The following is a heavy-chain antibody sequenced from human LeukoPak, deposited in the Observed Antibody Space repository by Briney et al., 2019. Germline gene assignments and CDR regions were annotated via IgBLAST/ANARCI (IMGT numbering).Heavy chain of an antibody. CDR1: GYTFTSYG. CDR2: ISAYNGNT. D-gene: IGHD3-22*01. Sequence: ASVKVSCKASGYTFTSYGISWVRQAPGQGLEWMVWISAYNGNTNYAQKLQGRVTMTTDTSTSTAYMELRSLRSDDTAVYYCALSPTGYYYDSSGCYDYWGQGTLVTVSS. V-gene: IGHV1-18*01. CDR3: ALSPTGYYYDSSGCYDY. J-gene: IGHJ4*02.